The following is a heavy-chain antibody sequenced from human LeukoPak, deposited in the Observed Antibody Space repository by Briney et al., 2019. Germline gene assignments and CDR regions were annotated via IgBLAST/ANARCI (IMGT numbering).Heavy chain of an antibody. CDR2: IRSKGYGGTT. CDR3: TRGLSANGDYGY. D-gene: IGHD4-17*01. V-gene: IGHV3-49*04. Sequence: GRSLRLSWTASGXSFGDYAVSWVRQAPGKGLEWVAFIRSKGYGGTTEYAASVKGRFTISRDDSKSIAYLQMNSLKTEDTAVYYCTRGLSANGDYGYWGQGTLVTVSS. J-gene: IGHJ4*02. CDR1: GXSFGDYA.